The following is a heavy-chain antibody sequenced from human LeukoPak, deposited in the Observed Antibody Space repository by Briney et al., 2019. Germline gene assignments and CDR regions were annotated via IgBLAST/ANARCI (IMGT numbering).Heavy chain of an antibody. V-gene: IGHV4-4*02. CDR2: IYHSGST. D-gene: IGHD6-13*01. CDR1: GGSISSSNW. Sequence: PSETLSLTCAVSGGSISSSNWWSWVRQPPGKGLEWIGEIYHSGSTNYNPSLKSRVTISVDKSKNQFSLKLSSVTAADTAVYYCARTPIGSSWSPVYNWFDPWGQGTLVTVSS. J-gene: IGHJ5*02. CDR3: ARTPIGSSWSPVYNWFDP.